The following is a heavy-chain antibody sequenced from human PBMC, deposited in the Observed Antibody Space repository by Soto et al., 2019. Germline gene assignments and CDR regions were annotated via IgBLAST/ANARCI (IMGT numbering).Heavy chain of an antibody. V-gene: IGHV3-23*01. Sequence: GGSLRLSCAASGFTFSSYAMSWVRQAPGKGLEWVSAISGSGGSTYYADSVKGRFTISRDNSKNTLYLQMNSLRAEDTAVYYASAAKPPYYYYGMDVWGQGTTVTVSS. CDR1: GFTFSSYA. D-gene: IGHD2-2*01. CDR3: SAAKPPYYYYGMDV. J-gene: IGHJ6*02. CDR2: ISGSGGST.